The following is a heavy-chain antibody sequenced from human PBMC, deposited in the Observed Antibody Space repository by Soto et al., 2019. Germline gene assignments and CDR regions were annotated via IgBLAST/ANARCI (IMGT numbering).Heavy chain of an antibody. CDR3: AKVFTPKQGNYFDS. Sequence: GGTLRLSCAASGFTFSSYAINWVRQAPGKGLEWVSAISVSVDSSHYADSVKGRFTISRGNDKNTVYLEMNSLRAEDTAVYYCAKVFTPKQGNYFDSWGQGTLVTV. V-gene: IGHV3-23*01. CDR1: GFTFSSYA. J-gene: IGHJ4*02. CDR2: ISVSVDSS. D-gene: IGHD3-3*01.